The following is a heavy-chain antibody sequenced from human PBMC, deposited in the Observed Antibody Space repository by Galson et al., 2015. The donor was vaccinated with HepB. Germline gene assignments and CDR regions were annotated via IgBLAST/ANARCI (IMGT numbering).Heavy chain of an antibody. J-gene: IGHJ4*02. D-gene: IGHD4-17*01. V-gene: IGHV3-21*01. CDR2: ISSSSSYI. CDR1: GFTFSSYS. CDR3: ARWVTVTHLGMDNSGLLD. Sequence: SLRLSCAASGFTFSSYSMNWVRQAPGKGLEWVSSISSSSSYIYYADSVKGRFTISRDNAKNSLYLQMNSLRAEDTAVYYCARWVTVTHLGMDNSGLLDWGQGTLVTVSS.